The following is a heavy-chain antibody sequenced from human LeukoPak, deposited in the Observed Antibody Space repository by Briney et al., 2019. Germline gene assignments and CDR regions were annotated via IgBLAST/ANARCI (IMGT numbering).Heavy chain of an antibody. CDR1: GFTFSRYW. J-gene: IGHJ4*02. Sequence: GGSLRLSCAASGFTFSRYWMSWVRQAPGKGLEWVANIKTGGSEKYYVDSLKGRFIISRDNAKNSLYLQMNSLRAEDTAVYYCTTDIVVVPAGMRGYWGQGTLVTVSS. CDR2: IKTGGSEK. D-gene: IGHD2-2*01. V-gene: IGHV3-7*04. CDR3: TTDIVVVPAGMRGY.